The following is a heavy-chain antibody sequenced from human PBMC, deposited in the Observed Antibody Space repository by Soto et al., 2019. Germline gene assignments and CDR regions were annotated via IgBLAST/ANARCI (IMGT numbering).Heavy chain of an antibody. CDR2: IYYSGST. D-gene: IGHD2-8*01. Sequence: SETLSLTCTVSGGSISSGGYYWSWIRQPPGKGLEWIGYIYYSGSTNYNPSLKSRVTISVDTSKNQFSLKLSSVTAADTAVYYCAKGYCTNGVCLGDAFDIWGQGTMVTVSS. CDR1: GGSISSGGYY. V-gene: IGHV4-61*08. J-gene: IGHJ3*02. CDR3: AKGYCTNGVCLGDAFDI.